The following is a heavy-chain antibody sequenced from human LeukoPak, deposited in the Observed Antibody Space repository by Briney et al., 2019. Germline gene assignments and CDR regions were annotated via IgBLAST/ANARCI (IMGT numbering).Heavy chain of an antibody. D-gene: IGHD1-26*01. CDR3: ATSDTKWARWVAFQH. Sequence: GASVKVSCKVSGYTLTELSMHWVRQAPGKGLEWMGGFDPEDGETIYAQKFQGRVTMTEDTSTDTAYMELSSLRSEDTAVYYCATSDTKWARWVAFQHWGQGTLVTVSS. J-gene: IGHJ1*01. V-gene: IGHV1-24*01. CDR1: GYTLTELS. CDR2: FDPEDGET.